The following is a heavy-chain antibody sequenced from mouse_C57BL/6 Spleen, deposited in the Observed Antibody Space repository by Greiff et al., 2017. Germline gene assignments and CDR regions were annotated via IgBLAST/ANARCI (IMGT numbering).Heavy chain of an antibody. J-gene: IGHJ2*01. V-gene: IGHV1-54*01. Sequence: QVHVKQSGAELVRPGTSVKVSCKASGYAFTNYLIEWVKQRPGQGLEWIGVINPGSGGTNYNEKFKGKATLTADKSSSTAYMQLSSLTSEDSAVYFCARRGGTTVSSRWYLDYWGQGTTLTVSS. CDR1: GYAFTNYL. CDR2: INPGSGGT. D-gene: IGHD1-1*01. CDR3: ARRGGTTVSSRWYLDY.